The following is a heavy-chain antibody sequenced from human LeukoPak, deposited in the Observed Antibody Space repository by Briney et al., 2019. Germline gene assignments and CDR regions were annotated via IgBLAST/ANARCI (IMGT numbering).Heavy chain of an antibody. D-gene: IGHD3-10*01. CDR3: AKGGSYYGSGSYYHY. CDR1: GFTFSSYA. Sequence: PGGSLRLSCAASGFTFSSYAMSWVRQAPGKGLEWVSAISGSGGSTYYADSVKGRFTISRDNSKNTLYLQMNSLRAEDTAVYYCAKGGSYYGSGSYYHYWGQGTLVTVSS. J-gene: IGHJ4*02. CDR2: ISGSGGST. V-gene: IGHV3-23*01.